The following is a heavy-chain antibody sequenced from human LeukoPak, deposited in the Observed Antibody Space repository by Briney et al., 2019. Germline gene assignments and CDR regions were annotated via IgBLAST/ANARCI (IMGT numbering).Heavy chain of an antibody. CDR3: AKDILEEPAAMMEY. J-gene: IGHJ4*02. CDR1: GFTFDDYA. V-gene: IGHV3-9*01. D-gene: IGHD2-2*01. Sequence: GGSLRLSCAASGFTFDDYAMHWVRHAPGKGMEWDSGISWNSGSIGYADSVKGRFTISRDNAKNSLYLQMNSLRAEDTALYYCAKDILEEPAAMMEYWGQGTLVTVSS. CDR2: ISWNSGSI.